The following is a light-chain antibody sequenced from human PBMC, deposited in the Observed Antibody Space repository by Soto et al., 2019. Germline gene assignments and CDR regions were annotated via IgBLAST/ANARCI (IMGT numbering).Light chain of an antibody. V-gene: IGLV2-14*01. CDR2: EVS. J-gene: IGLJ1*01. CDR3: SSYSISTAYL. Sequence: QSALTQPASVSGSPGQSITISCTGTSSDVGGYDYVSWYQLHPGKAPKLRVFEVSNRPSGVSYRFSGSKSGNTASLTISGLQAEDEADYFCSSYSISTAYLFGTGTKVTVI. CDR1: SSDVGGYDY.